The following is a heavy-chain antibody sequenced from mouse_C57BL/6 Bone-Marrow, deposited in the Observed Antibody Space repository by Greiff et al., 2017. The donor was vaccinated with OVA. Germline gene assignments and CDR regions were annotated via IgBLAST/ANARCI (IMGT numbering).Heavy chain of an antibody. D-gene: IGHD2-2*01. V-gene: IGHV1-72*01. CDR2: IDPHSGGT. Sequence: VQLQQPGAELVKPGASVKLSCKASGYTFTSYWMHWVKQRPGRGLEWIGRIDPHSGGTKYNAKFKSKATLTVDKPSSTAYMQLSSLTSEDSAVYYCARSPLYYGYDGGFAYWGQGTLVTVSA. J-gene: IGHJ3*01. CDR1: GYTFTSYW. CDR3: ARSPLYYGYDGGFAY.